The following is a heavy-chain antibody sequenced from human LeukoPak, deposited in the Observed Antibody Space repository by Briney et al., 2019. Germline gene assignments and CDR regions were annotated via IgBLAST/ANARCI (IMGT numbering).Heavy chain of an antibody. J-gene: IGHJ5*02. CDR3: ARHAGGAYYDILTGYPQRPFDP. D-gene: IGHD3-9*01. CDR1: GGSISSYY. Sequence: SETLSLTCTVSGGSISSYYWSWIRQPPGKGLEWMGYIYYSGSTNYNPSLKSRVTISQDTSKNQFSLKLSSVTAADTAVYYCARHAGGAYYDILTGYPQRPFDPWGQGTLVTVSS. CDR2: IYYSGST. V-gene: IGHV4-59*08.